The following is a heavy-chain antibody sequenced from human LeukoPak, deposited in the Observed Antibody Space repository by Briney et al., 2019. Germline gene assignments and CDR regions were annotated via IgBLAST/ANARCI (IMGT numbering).Heavy chain of an antibody. CDR3: AGDQEGYYGMDL. V-gene: IGHV4-59*01. CDR2: IYFSGSS. J-gene: IGHJ6*02. Sequence: SETLSLTCTVSGDSMNDYYWTWIRQSPGKALEWIGHIYFSGSSNYNPSLKSRITISLDTSKNRFSLTLRSVTAADTAVYFCAGDQEGYYGMDLWGQGTTVTVPS. CDR1: GDSMNDYY.